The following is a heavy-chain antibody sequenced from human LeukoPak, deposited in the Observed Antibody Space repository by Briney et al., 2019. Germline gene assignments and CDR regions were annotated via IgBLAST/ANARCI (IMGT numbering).Heavy chain of an antibody. Sequence: ASVKVSCKASGYTFTTSYMHWVRQAPGQGLEWMGIINPSGGSTSYAQKFQGRVTLTRDTSTSTVYMELSSLTSEDTAVYYCARDRDCSSTSCYRPLGGMDVWGQGTTVTVSS. CDR1: GYTFTTSY. CDR3: ARDRDCSSTSCYRPLGGMDV. J-gene: IGHJ6*02. CDR2: INPSGGST. V-gene: IGHV1-46*01. D-gene: IGHD2-2*01.